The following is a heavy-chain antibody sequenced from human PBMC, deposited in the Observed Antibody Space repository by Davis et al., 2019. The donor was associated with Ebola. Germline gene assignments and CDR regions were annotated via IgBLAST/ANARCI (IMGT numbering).Heavy chain of an antibody. CDR1: GDSIRTSLYY. D-gene: IGHD3-10*01. CDR3: ARRHGACWFDP. J-gene: IGHJ5*02. V-gene: IGHV4-39*07. Sequence: SETLSLTCTVSGDSIRTSLYYWGWIRQSPGKGLEWIVSLDYSGNTFYNPSLKSRVTVSVDTSKNQFSLKLSSVTAADTAVYYCARRHGACWFDPWGQGTLVTVSS. CDR2: LDYSGNT.